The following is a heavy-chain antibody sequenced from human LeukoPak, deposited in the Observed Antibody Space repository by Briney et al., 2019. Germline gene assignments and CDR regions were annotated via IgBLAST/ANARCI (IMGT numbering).Heavy chain of an antibody. CDR2: ISYDGSNK. CDR3: AKDGGAAAGTIDY. V-gene: IGHV3-30*18. J-gene: IGHJ4*02. CDR1: GFTFSSYG. D-gene: IGHD6-13*01. Sequence: GGSLRLSCAASGFTFSSYGMHWVRQAPGKGLEWVAVISYDGSNKYYAGSVKGRFTISRDNSKNTLYLQMNSLRAEDTAVYYCAKDGGAAAGTIDYWGQGTLVTVSS.